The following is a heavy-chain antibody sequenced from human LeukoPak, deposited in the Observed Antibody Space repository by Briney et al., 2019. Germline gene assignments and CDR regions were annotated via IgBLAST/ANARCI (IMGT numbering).Heavy chain of an antibody. J-gene: IGHJ4*02. V-gene: IGHV3-23*01. D-gene: IGHD3-22*01. CDR3: AKDTYDSAAYFDY. CDR2: ITGNGGDV. CDR1: GFTFSNYA. Sequence: QSGGSLRLSCAASGFTFSNYAMSWVRQAPGQGLEWISGITGNGGDVHYADSVKGRFIISRDNSRNTLSLQMNSLRAEDTAIYYCAKDTYDSAAYFDYWGQGTLVTVSS.